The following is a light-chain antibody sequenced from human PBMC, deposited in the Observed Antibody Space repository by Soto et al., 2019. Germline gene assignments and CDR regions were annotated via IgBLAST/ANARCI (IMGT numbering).Light chain of an antibody. CDR1: QTVTNNY. CDR3: QQCATSPLT. V-gene: IGKV3-20*01. CDR2: DAS. Sequence: EIVLTQSPGTLSLSPGERATLFCRASQTVTNNYIAWYQQKPGQPPRLLIDDASRRASGIPDRFSGSGSGTDFTLTISRLEPEYFAVYYCQQCATSPLTFGQGTKV. J-gene: IGKJ1*01.